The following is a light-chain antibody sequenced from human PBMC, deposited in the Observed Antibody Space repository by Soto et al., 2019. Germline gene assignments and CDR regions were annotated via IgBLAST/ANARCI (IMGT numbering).Light chain of an antibody. CDR1: QSVSSSY. Sequence: EIVLTQSPGTLSLSQGERATLSCRASQSVSSSYLAWYQQKPGQAPRLLIYGASSRATGIPDRFSGSGSGTDFTLTISRLEPEDFAVYYCQQYGSSPSVTFGQGTKV. J-gene: IGKJ1*01. CDR2: GAS. CDR3: QQYGSSPSVT. V-gene: IGKV3-20*01.